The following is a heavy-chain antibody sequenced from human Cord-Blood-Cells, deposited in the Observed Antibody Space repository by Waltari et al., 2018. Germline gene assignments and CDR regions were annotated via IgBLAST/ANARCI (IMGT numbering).Heavy chain of an antibody. D-gene: IGHD3-22*01. CDR2: ISYDGSNK. V-gene: IGHV3-30-3*01. J-gene: IGHJ3*02. CDR3: ARDSSGYYAFDI. CDR1: GVTFSSYA. Sequence: QVQLVESGGGVVQPGRSLRLSCAASGVTFSSYALHWVRQAPGKGLEWVAVISYDGSNKYYADSVKGRFTISRDNSKNTLYLQMNSLRAEDTAVYYCARDSSGYYAFDIWGQGTMVTVSS.